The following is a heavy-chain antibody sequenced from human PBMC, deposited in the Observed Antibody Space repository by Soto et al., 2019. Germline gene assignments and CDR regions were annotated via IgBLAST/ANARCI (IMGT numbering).Heavy chain of an antibody. V-gene: IGHV3-23*01. J-gene: IGHJ4*02. Sequence: EVHLLEFGGGLVQPGGSLRLSCAASGFTFSNDAMNWVGQPPGKAPEWVSDITGSGGTTFYADSLKGRLTIARDHSRNTVDLQITSVTGDDMAVYYCAKEYTSISKGSFDYWGQGALVTVAS. CDR2: ITGSGGTT. D-gene: IGHD3-3*02. CDR3: AKEYTSISKGSFDY. CDR1: GFTFSNDA.